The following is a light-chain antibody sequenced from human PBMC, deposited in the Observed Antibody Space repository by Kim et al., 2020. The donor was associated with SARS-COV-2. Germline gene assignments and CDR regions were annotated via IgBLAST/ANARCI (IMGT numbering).Light chain of an antibody. J-gene: IGLJ3*02. V-gene: IGLV4-69*01. Sequence: SVKLTCTLSSGHSNYAIAWHQQQPEKGPRYLMKINSDGSYTKADGIPDRFSGSSSGAERYLFIFSLQSDDEAAYYCQTWNSAIRVFGGGTQLTVL. CDR3: QTWNSAIRV. CDR2: INSDGSY. CDR1: SGHSNYA.